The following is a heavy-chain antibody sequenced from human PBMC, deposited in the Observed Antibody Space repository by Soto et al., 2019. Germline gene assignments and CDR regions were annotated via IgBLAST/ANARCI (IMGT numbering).Heavy chain of an antibody. J-gene: IGHJ4*02. CDR1: GYTFSSRA. Sequence: EVHLWDSGGDLVQPGGSLRVSCVGSGYTFSSRAMSWVRQAPGKGLEWVSGIDGGGTTDYADSVKGRFTISRDNSQDTLYLQMNSLRAEDTPVYYCATLLGFSSGGSWYSHVADYWGQGTLVTVSS. V-gene: IGHV3-23*01. CDR2: IDGGGTT. D-gene: IGHD2-8*02. CDR3: ATLLGFSSGGSWYSHVADY.